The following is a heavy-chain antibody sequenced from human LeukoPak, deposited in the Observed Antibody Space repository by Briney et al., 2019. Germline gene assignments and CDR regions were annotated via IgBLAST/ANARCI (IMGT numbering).Heavy chain of an antibody. D-gene: IGHD2-2*02. CDR3: ARHDVCSSTRCYNTYDI. Sequence: GESLKISCKGSGYNFTTFWIGWVRQMPGKGLEWMGITHPGDSDTRYSPSFQGQVTISADTSISTASLQWSSLKASDTAMYYCARHDVCSSTRCYNTYDIWGQGTMVTVSS. CDR1: GYNFTTFW. J-gene: IGHJ3*02. V-gene: IGHV5-51*01. CDR2: THPGDSDT.